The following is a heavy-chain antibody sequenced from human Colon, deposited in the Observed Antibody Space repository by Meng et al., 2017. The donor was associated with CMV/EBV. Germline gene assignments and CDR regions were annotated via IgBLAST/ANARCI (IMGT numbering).Heavy chain of an antibody. Sequence: GGSFNSYTITGVRLAPRHGLEWMGRIIPILGHTDYAQKFQGKITITADTSTNKVYMELSSLIYVDTALYFCAKRDCNDITCPCYFDYWGLGTLVTVSS. CDR2: IIPILGHT. V-gene: IGHV1-69*02. D-gene: IGHD2/OR15-2a*01. CDR1: GGSFNSYT. CDR3: AKRDCNDITCPCYFDY. J-gene: IGHJ4*02.